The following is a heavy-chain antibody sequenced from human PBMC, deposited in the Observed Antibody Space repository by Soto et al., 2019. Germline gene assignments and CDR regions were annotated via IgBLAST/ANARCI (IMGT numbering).Heavy chain of an antibody. J-gene: IGHJ6*02. CDR1: GGTFSSYA. V-gene: IGHV1-69*01. CDR2: IIPIFGTA. Sequence: QVQLVQSGAEVKKPGSSVKVSCKASGGTFSSYAISWVRQAPGQGLEWMGGIIPIFGTANYAQKFQGRVTITGDESTSTADMELSSLRSEDTAVYYCASPYCSSTSCYTGHYYYGMDVWGQGTTVTVSS. D-gene: IGHD2-2*02. CDR3: ASPYCSSTSCYTGHYYYGMDV.